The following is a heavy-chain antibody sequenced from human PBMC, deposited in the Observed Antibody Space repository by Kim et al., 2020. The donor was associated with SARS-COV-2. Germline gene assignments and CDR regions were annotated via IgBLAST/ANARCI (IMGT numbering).Heavy chain of an antibody. V-gene: IGHV3-73*01. J-gene: IGHJ3*02. CDR2: IRSKANSYAT. CDR1: GFTFSGSA. CDR3: TRVPGTTLAFLDTFDI. D-gene: IGHD1-1*01. Sequence: GGSLRLSCAASGFTFSGSAMHWVRQASGKGREWVGRIRSKANSYATAYAASVKGRFTISRDDSKTTAYLQMNSLKTEDTAVYYCTRVPGTTLAFLDTFDIWGQGTMVTVSS.